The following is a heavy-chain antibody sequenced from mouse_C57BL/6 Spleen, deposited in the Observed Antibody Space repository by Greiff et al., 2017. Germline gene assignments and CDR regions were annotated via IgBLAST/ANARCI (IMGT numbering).Heavy chain of an antibody. CDR3: ARKLRLYFDY. V-gene: IGHV1-69*01. CDR2: IDPSDSYT. CDR1: GYTFTSYW. J-gene: IGHJ2*01. D-gene: IGHD3-2*02. Sequence: QVQLQQSGAELVMPGASVKLSCKASGYTFTSYWMHWVKQRPGQGLEWIGEIDPSDSYTNYNQKFKGKSTLTVDKSSSTAYMQLSSLTSEDSAVYYCARKLRLYFDYWGQGTTLTVSS.